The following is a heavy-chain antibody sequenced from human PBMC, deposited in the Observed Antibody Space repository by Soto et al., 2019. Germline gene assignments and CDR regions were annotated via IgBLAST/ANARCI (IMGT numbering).Heavy chain of an antibody. CDR2: IKKDGSEK. Sequence: EVQLVESGGGLVQPGGSLRLSCAASGFTFSRFWMSWVRQAPGKGLEWVANIKKDGSEKYYVDSVKGRFTISRDNAKNSLYLQMNSLRAEDTAVYYCARDELERPLGYWGQGTLVTVSS. V-gene: IGHV3-7*01. D-gene: IGHD1-1*01. CDR3: ARDELERPLGY. CDR1: GFTFSRFW. J-gene: IGHJ4*02.